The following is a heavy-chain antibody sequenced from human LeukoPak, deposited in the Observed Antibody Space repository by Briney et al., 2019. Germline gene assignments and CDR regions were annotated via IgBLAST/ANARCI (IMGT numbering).Heavy chain of an antibody. J-gene: IGHJ4*02. CDR2: ISGSGGST. Sequence: GGSLRLPCAASGFTFSSYAMSWVRQAPGKGLEWVSAISGSGGSTYYADSVRGRFTISRDNSKNMLYLQMNSLRAEDTAVYYCAKCAEDIVVVPAALGEFDYWGQGTLVTVSS. CDR1: GFTFSSYA. CDR3: AKCAEDIVVVPAALGEFDY. V-gene: IGHV3-23*01. D-gene: IGHD2-2*01.